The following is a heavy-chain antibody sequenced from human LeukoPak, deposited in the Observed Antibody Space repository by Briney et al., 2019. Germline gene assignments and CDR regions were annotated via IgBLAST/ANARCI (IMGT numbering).Heavy chain of an antibody. D-gene: IGHD3-16*02. J-gene: IGHJ4*02. CDR3: ARGPMITFGGVIAPVDY. CDR1: GYTFTSYG. CDR2: ISAYNGNT. V-gene: IGHV1-18*01. Sequence: GASVKVSCKASGYTFTSYGISWVRQAPGQGLEWMGWISAYNGNTNYAQKLQGRVTMTTDTSTSTAYMELRSLRSDDTAVYYCARGPMITFGGVIAPVDYWGQGTLVTVSS.